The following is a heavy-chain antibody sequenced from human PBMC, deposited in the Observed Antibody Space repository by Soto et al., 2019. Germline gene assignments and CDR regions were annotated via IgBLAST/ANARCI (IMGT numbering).Heavy chain of an antibody. CDR2: ISSSSSTI. V-gene: IGHV3-48*02. J-gene: IGHJ6*02. Sequence: GGSLRLSCAAFGFTFSSYSMNWVRQAPGKGLEWVSYISSSSSTIYYADSVKGRFTISRDNAKNSLYLQMNSLRDEDTAVYYCARDPTDIVVVPAAIPSPYYYGMDVWGQGTTVTVSS. D-gene: IGHD2-2*02. CDR3: ARDPTDIVVVPAAIPSPYYYGMDV. CDR1: GFTFSSYS.